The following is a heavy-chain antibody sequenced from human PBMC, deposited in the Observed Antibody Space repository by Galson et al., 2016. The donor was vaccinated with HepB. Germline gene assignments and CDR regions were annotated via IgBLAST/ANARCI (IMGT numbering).Heavy chain of an antibody. CDR2: IDPSDSEI. Sequence: QSGAEVKKPGESLKLSCKASGHSIASYWIGWVRQLPGKGLECVGIIDPSDSEIRSMPSSRGHVTISADKATNTAYLQWSSLKASDTAVYYCAAARPPGLVLVYWGLGTRVTVSS. D-gene: IGHD2-8*02. V-gene: IGHV5-51*01. J-gene: IGHJ4*02. CDR1: GHSIASYW. CDR3: AAARPPGLVLVY.